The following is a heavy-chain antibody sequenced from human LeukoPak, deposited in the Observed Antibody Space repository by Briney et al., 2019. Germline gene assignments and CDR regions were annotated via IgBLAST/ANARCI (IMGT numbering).Heavy chain of an antibody. J-gene: IGHJ4*02. V-gene: IGHV5-51*01. CDR2: IYPGDSDT. Sequence: GASLKISFKGSGYSFTSYWIGWGRRRPGKGLEGMGIIYPGDSDTRYSPSFQGQVTISADKSISTPYLQWSSLKASDTAMYYCARVYSGYAADYWGQGTLVTVSS. D-gene: IGHD5-12*01. CDR1: GYSFTSYW. CDR3: ARVYSGYAADY.